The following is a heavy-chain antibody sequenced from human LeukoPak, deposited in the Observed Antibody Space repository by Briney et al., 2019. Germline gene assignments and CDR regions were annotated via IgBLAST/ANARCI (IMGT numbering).Heavy chain of an antibody. V-gene: IGHV3-30*02. J-gene: IGHJ4*02. CDR3: AKEKAEGSWYGDFDY. CDR1: GFTFSSYG. CDR2: IRYDGNNK. Sequence: GGSLRLSCAASGFTFSSYGMHWVRKAPGKGLEGAAFIRYDGNNKYYADSVQGRFTISRDNSKNTLYLQVNSLRAEDTAVYYCAKEKAEGSWYGDFDYWGQGTLVTVSS. D-gene: IGHD6-13*01.